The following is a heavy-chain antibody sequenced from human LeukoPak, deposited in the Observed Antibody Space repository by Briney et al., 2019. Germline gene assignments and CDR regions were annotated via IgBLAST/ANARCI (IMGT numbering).Heavy chain of an antibody. D-gene: IGHD2-15*01. Sequence: ASVKVSCKASGYTFTSYYMHWVRQAPGQGLEWMGIINPSGGSTSYAQKFQGRVTMTRDTSTSTVYMELSSLRSEDTAVYYCAREVVATPRDLYYYMDVWGKGTTVTVSS. J-gene: IGHJ6*03. CDR1: GYTFTSYY. CDR2: INPSGGST. CDR3: AREVVATPRDLYYYMDV. V-gene: IGHV1-46*03.